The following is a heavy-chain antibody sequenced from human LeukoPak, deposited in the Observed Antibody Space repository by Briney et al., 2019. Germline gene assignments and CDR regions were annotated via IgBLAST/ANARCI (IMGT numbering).Heavy chain of an antibody. Sequence: GGYLRLSCAASGFTFSTSAMSWVRQAPGKGLEYVSPVSGGGGTSTYYTDSVAGRFIISRDDPKNTLYLQMSSLRVEDTAVYYCAKGGGLLWLGESPRWFDPWGQGTLVTVSS. CDR1: GFTFSTSA. CDR2: VSGGGGTST. D-gene: IGHD3-10*01. J-gene: IGHJ5*02. V-gene: IGHV3-23*01. CDR3: AKGGGLLWLGESPRWFDP.